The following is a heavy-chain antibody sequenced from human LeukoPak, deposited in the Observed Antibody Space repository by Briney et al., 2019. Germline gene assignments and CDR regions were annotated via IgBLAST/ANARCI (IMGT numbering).Heavy chain of an antibody. Sequence: PSETLSLTCMVSGGAINGYYWSWIRQSPGEGLEWIAYIHSNGNTNHNPSFNSRVTLLVDTSVNQLSLRLTSVAAADTAIYYCARQPIATAALDIWGQGTMVIVSS. J-gene: IGHJ3*02. V-gene: IGHV4-59*08. D-gene: IGHD2-21*01. CDR2: IHSNGNT. CDR3: ARQPIATAALDI. CDR1: GGAINGYY.